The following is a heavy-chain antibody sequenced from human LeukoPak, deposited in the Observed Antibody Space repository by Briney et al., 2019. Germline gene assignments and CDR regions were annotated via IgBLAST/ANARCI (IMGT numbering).Heavy chain of an antibody. Sequence: GGSLRLSCAASGFTFSSYGMHWVRQAPGKGLEWVAVIWYDGSNKYYADSMKGRFTISRDNSKNTLYLQMNSLRAEDTAVYYCARHIAVADAFDYWGQGTLVTVSS. CDR3: ARHIAVADAFDY. CDR1: GFTFSSYG. D-gene: IGHD6-19*01. J-gene: IGHJ4*02. V-gene: IGHV3-33*01. CDR2: IWYDGSNK.